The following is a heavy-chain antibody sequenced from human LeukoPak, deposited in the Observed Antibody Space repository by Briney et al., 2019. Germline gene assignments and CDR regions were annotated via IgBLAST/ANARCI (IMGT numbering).Heavy chain of an antibody. J-gene: IGHJ6*02. V-gene: IGHV3-13*01. CDR1: GFTFGSYW. Sequence: GGSLRLSCAASGFTFGSYWMTWVRQAAGRGLEWVSALGTNGDSYYLGSVKGRFTISRDDGKNSLYLQMNSLGVEDTAVYYCTRELRGIASHYHGMDVWGQGTTVTVSS. CDR3: TRELRGIASHYHGMDV. D-gene: IGHD6-6*01. CDR2: LGTNGDS.